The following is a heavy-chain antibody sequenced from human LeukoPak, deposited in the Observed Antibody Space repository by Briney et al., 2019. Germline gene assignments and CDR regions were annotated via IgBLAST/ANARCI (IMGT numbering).Heavy chain of an antibody. Sequence: PGGSLRLSCAASGFTFSSYEMNWVRQAPGKGLEWVSYIGYSGSTIYYADSVKGRFTISRDNAKNSLYLQMNSLRADDTALYYCARGSGRDYWGQGTLVTVSS. V-gene: IGHV3-48*03. CDR2: IGYSGSTI. CDR1: GFTFSSYE. J-gene: IGHJ4*02. CDR3: ARGSGRDY.